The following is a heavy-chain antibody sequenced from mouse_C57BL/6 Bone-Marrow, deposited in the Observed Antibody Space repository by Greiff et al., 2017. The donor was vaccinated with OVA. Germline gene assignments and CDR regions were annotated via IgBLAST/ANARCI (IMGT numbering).Heavy chain of an antibody. CDR1: GYTFTSYW. D-gene: IGHD1-1*01. Sequence: VQLKQPGAELVMPGASVKLSCKASGYTFTSYWMHWVKQRPGQGLEWIGEIDPSDSYTNYNQKFKGKSTLTVDKSSSTAYMQLSSLTSEDSAVYYCARDYGSSLWFAYWGQGTLVTVSA. V-gene: IGHV1-69*01. CDR3: ARDYGSSLWFAY. CDR2: IDPSDSYT. J-gene: IGHJ3*01.